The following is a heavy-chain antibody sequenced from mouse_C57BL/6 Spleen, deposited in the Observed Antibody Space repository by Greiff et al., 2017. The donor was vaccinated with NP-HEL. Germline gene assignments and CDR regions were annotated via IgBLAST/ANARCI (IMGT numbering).Heavy chain of an antibody. Sequence: VQLQESGAELAKPGASVKLSCKASGYTFTSYWMHWVKQRPGQGLEWIGYINPSSGYTKYNQKFKDKATLTANKSSSTAYMQLSSLTNENSAVYYCARSRDGLSFAYWGQGTLVTVSA. V-gene: IGHV1-7*01. CDR2: INPSSGYT. CDR3: ARSRDGLSFAY. D-gene: IGHD2-3*01. CDR1: GYTFTSYW. J-gene: IGHJ3*01.